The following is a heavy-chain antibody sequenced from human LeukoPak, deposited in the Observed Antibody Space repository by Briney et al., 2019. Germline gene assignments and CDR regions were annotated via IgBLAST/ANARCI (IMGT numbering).Heavy chain of an antibody. D-gene: IGHD3-10*01. CDR1: LGSIVKSSYY. CDR2: IYYSGTT. Sequence: AETLSLTCTVSLGSIVKSSYYWGWIRQPPGKGLEWIVNIYYSGTTYYNPSLKSRVTISVDTSKNPPALQLSSVTVAAHTFLYCCALTHTPSCFRRGDIAYWGQGILVTVSS. CDR3: ALTHTPSCFRRGDIAY. V-gene: IGHV4-39*01. J-gene: IGHJ4*02.